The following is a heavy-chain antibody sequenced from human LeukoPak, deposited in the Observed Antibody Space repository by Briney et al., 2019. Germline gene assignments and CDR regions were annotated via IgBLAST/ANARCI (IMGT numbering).Heavy chain of an antibody. CDR3: ASPQRSIAVAFDI. D-gene: IGHD6-19*01. CDR1: GGSISSGGYS. Sequence: PSETLSLTCAVSGGSISSGGYSWSWIRQPPGKGLEWIGYIYHSGSTYYNPSLKSRVTISVDRSKNQFSLKLSSVTAADTAVYYCASPQRSIAVAFDIWGQGTMVTVSS. V-gene: IGHV4-30-2*01. J-gene: IGHJ3*02. CDR2: IYHSGST.